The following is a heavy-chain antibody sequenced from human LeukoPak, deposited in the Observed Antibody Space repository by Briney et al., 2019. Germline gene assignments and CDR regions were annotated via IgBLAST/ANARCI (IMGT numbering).Heavy chain of an antibody. J-gene: IGHJ6*03. Sequence: GGSLRLSCAASGFTFSSYGMHWVRQAPGKGLEWVAFIRYDGSNKYYADSVKGRFTISRDNSKNTLYLQMTSLRAEDTAVYYCARAAIAAARIYYYMDVWGKGTTVTVSS. CDR3: ARAAIAAARIYYYMDV. D-gene: IGHD6-13*01. V-gene: IGHV3-30*02. CDR1: GFTFSSYG. CDR2: IRYDGSNK.